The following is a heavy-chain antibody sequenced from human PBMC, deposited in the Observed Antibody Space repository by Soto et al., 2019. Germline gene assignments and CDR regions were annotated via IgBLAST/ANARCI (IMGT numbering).Heavy chain of an antibody. V-gene: IGHV5-10-1*01. CDR2: IDPSYSYT. CDR3: ERQEVAAFLLGMDV. CDR1: GYSFTSYW. D-gene: IGHD5-12*01. Sequence: GESLKISCKGSGYSFTSYWISWVRQMPGKGLEWMGRIDPSYSYTNYSPSFQGHVTISADKSISTAYLPWSSLKASDTAMYYCERQEVAAFLLGMDVWGQETTGTASS. J-gene: IGHJ6*02.